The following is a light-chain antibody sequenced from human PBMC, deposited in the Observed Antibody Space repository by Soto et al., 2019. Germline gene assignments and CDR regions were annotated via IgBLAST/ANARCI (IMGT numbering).Light chain of an antibody. Sequence: QSVLTQPPSVSGAPGQTVTISCTGSSSNIGAGYGVHWYQQLPGTAPKLVIYNNSNRPSGVPDRVSGSKSGTSASLAITGLQADDESHYYCQSYDSSLSASVFGGGTKLTVL. J-gene: IGLJ3*02. CDR2: NNS. CDR3: QSYDSSLSASV. V-gene: IGLV1-40*01. CDR1: SSNIGAGYG.